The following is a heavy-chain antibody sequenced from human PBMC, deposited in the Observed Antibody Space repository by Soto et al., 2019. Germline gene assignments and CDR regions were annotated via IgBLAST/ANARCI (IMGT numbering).Heavy chain of an antibody. CDR2: IYYSGST. CDR1: GGSISSSSYY. J-gene: IGHJ6*02. Sequence: SETLSLTCTVSGGSISSSSYYWGWIRQPPGKGLEWIGSIYYSGSTYYNPSLKSRVTISVDTSKNQFSLKLSSVTAADTAVYYCPNGYGSGTYYYYYGMDVWGQGTTVTVSS. CDR3: PNGYGSGTYYYYYGMDV. D-gene: IGHD3-10*01. V-gene: IGHV4-39*01.